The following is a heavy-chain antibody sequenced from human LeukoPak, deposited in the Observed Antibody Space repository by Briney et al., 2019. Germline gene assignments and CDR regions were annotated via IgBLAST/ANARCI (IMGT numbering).Heavy chain of an antibody. D-gene: IGHD5-24*01. J-gene: IGHJ4*02. CDR2: INQDGSEK. Sequence: GGSLRLSCAVSGLRFGSFWMSWVRQAPGKGLEWVANINQDGSEKYFVDSVRGRFTISRDNSKNSLHLQMNTLRAEDTAVYYCARERDGRFFDYWGQGTLVTVSS. V-gene: IGHV3-7*01. CDR1: GLRFGSFW. CDR3: ARERDGRFFDY.